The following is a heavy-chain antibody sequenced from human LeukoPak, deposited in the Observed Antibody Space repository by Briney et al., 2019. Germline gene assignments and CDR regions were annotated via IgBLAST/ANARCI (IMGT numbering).Heavy chain of an antibody. CDR3: ARALCDSSRCEYYAYMDV. Sequence: ASVKVSCKXSGYTFTSYDINWVRQATGQGLEWMGWMNPKSGNTGYAQKFQGRVSITRDTSISTAYMELSSLRSEDTAVYYCARALCDSSRCEYYAYMDVWGEGTTVTVSS. CDR1: GYTFTSYD. V-gene: IGHV1-8*03. J-gene: IGHJ6*03. D-gene: IGHD3-3*01. CDR2: MNPKSGNT.